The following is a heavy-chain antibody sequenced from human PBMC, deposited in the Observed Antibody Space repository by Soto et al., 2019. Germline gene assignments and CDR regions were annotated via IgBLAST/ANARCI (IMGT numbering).Heavy chain of an antibody. V-gene: IGHV1-18*04. Sequence: GASVKVSCKASGYTFTSYGISWVRQAPGQGLEWMGWISAYNGNTNYAQKLQGRVTMTTDTSTGTAYMELRGLRSDDTAVYYCARDPTYSSHDAFDIWGQGTMVTVSS. CDR3: ARDPTYSSHDAFDI. CDR1: GYTFTSYG. J-gene: IGHJ3*02. D-gene: IGHD6-13*01. CDR2: ISAYNGNT.